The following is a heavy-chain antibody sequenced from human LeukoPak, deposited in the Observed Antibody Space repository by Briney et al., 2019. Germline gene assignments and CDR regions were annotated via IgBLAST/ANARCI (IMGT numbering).Heavy chain of an antibody. CDR3: ARTRASDFRRSRGFDY. J-gene: IGHJ4*02. V-gene: IGHV3-48*03. Sequence: QAGGSLRLSCVGSGFTFRNYELNWVRQAPGKGLEWVSYIANSGTTIHYADSVKGRFTISRDNAENTVYLQLNSLRVEDTAIYYCARTRASDFRRSRGFDYWGQGTLVTVSS. CDR1: GFTFRNYE. CDR2: IANSGTTI. D-gene: IGHD2/OR15-2a*01.